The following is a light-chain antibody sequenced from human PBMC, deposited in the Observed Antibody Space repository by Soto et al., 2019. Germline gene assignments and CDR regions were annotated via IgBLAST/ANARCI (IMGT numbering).Light chain of an antibody. CDR1: SSDVGGYNY. CDR2: DVS. Sequence: QSALTQPASVSGSPGQSITISCTGSSSDVGGYNYVSWYQQHPGKAPKLMIYDVSNRPSGVSNRFSGSKSGNTASLTISGLQAEDDVDYYCSSYTSSSTLYVFGTGTKVTVL. V-gene: IGLV2-14*01. J-gene: IGLJ1*01. CDR3: SSYTSSSTLYV.